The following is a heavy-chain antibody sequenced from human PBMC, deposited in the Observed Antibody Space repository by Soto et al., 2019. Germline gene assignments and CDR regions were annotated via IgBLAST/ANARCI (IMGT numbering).Heavy chain of an antibody. J-gene: IGHJ4*02. CDR3: AKERIQLWYYFDY. CDR2: ISSDGSSK. V-gene: IGHV3-30*18. D-gene: IGHD5-18*01. CDR1: GFTFSSYG. Sequence: GGSLRLSCAASGFTFSSYGMHWVRQAPGKGLEWVAIISSDGSSKYYADSVKGRFTISRDNSQNTLYLQMNSLRAEDTAVYYCAKERIQLWYYFDYWGQGTLVTVSS.